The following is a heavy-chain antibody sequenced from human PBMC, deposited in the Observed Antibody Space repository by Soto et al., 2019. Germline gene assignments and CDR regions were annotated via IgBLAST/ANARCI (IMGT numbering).Heavy chain of an antibody. CDR2: ISGSGGST. Sequence: PGGSLRLSCAASGFPFSSYAMSWVRQDPGKGLEWVSAISGSGGSTYYADSVKGRFTISRDNSKNTLYLQMNSLRAEDTAVYYCAKDRGHWNYLNWFDPWGQGTLVTVSS. CDR3: AKDRGHWNYLNWFDP. CDR1: GFPFSSYA. V-gene: IGHV3-23*01. J-gene: IGHJ5*02. D-gene: IGHD1-7*01.